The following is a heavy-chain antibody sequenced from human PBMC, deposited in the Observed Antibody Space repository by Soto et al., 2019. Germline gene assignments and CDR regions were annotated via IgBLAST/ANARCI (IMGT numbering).Heavy chain of an antibody. Sequence: QVQLVQSGAEEKKPGASVKVSCKASGYTFTSYGMNWVRQAPGQRLEWMGWINAGNGNTKYSQKFQGRVTITRDTSASTAYMELSSLRSEDTAVYYCARAPGGPGIAEYWGQGTLVTVSS. D-gene: IGHD6-13*01. CDR2: INAGNGNT. CDR1: GYTFTSYG. CDR3: ARAPGGPGIAEY. J-gene: IGHJ4*02. V-gene: IGHV1-3*05.